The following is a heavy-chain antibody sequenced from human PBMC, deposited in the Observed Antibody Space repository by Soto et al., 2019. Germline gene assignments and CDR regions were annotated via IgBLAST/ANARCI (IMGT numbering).Heavy chain of an antibody. Sequence: SETLSLTCTVSGGSISSSTYYWGWMRQPPGKGLEWIASFFIGGNTYYNPSLKSRVTISVDTSKNQFSLKLSSVTAADTAVYYCARARGARYFDYWGQGTLVTVS. CDR1: GGSISSSTYY. CDR3: ARARGARYFDY. CDR2: FFIGGNT. V-gene: IGHV4-39*01. D-gene: IGHD2-15*01. J-gene: IGHJ4*02.